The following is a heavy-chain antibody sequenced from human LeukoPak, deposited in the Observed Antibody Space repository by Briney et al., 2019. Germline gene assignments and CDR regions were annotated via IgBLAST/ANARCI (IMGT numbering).Heavy chain of an antibody. CDR1: GGTFSSYA. V-gene: IGHV1-69*13. CDR2: IIPIFGTA. CDR3: ARDRWYYGSGINHYYFDY. Sequence: ASVEVSCKASGGTFSSYAISWVRQAPGQGLEWMGGIIPIFGTANYAQKFQGRVTITADESTSTAYMELSSLRSEDTAVYYCARDRWYYGSGINHYYFDYWGQGTLVTVSS. J-gene: IGHJ4*02. D-gene: IGHD3-10*01.